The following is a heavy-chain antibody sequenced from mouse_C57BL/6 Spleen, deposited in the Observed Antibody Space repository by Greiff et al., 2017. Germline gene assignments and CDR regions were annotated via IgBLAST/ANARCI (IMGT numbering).Heavy chain of an antibody. Sequence: ESGPGLVKPSQSLSLTCSVTGYSITSGYYWNWIRQFPGNKLEWMGYISYDGSNNYNPSLKNRISITRDTSKNQFFLKLNSVTTEDTATYYCARSGDYYFDYWGQGTTLTVSS. CDR3: ARSGDYYFDY. D-gene: IGHD1-3*01. CDR1: GYSITSGYY. CDR2: ISYDGSN. J-gene: IGHJ2*01. V-gene: IGHV3-6*01.